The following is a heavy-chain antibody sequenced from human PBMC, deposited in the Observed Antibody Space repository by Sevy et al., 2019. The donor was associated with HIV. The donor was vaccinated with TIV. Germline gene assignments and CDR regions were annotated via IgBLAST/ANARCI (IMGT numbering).Heavy chain of an antibody. CDR3: TRWKGLQSIFDY. Sequence: GGSLRLSCTTSGFTFGDYAMNWVRQAPGKGLEWVAFLKSKADGGTVDHAASVKGRFTISRDDFKIIAYMQMNDLTTVDTGVYYCTRWKGLQSIFDYWGQGALVTVSS. CDR1: GFTFGDYA. CDR2: LKSKADGGTV. D-gene: IGHD1-1*01. J-gene: IGHJ4*02. V-gene: IGHV3-49*04.